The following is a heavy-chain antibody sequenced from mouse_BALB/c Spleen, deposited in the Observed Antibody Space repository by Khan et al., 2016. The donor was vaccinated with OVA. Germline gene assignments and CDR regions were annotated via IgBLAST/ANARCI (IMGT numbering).Heavy chain of an antibody. D-gene: IGHD1-1*01. CDR3: ARRGLRGDFDY. V-gene: IGHV1-7*01. J-gene: IGHJ2*01. Sequence: VELQESGAELAKPGASVKMSCKASGYTFINYWILWVKQRPDQVLEWMGYIILSIGTTKYNKNFKDKATLTANKSSSTAYMQLSILTSEDSAFYYCARRGLRGDFDYWGQGTTLTVSS. CDR2: IILSIGTT. CDR1: GYTFINYW.